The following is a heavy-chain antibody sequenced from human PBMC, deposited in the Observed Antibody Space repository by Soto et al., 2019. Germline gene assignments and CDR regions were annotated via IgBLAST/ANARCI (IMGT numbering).Heavy chain of an antibody. CDR1: GGTFSSYA. D-gene: IGHD6-6*01. CDR3: ARTGSIAARPGGNYYYGMDV. V-gene: IGHV1-69*12. J-gene: IGHJ6*02. CDR2: IIPIFGTA. Sequence: QVQLVQSGAEVKKPGSSVKVSCKASGGTFSSYAISWVRQAPGQGLEWMGGIIPIFGTANYAQKFQGRVTITADESTSTAYMELSSLRSEGTAVYYCARTGSIAARPGGNYYYGMDVWGQGTTVTVSS.